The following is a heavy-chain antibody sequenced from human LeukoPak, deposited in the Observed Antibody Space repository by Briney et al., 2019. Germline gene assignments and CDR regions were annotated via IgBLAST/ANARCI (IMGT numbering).Heavy chain of an antibody. V-gene: IGHV3-48*03. J-gene: IGHJ4*02. Sequence: GGSLRLSCAASGFTFSNAWMNWMGWVRQAPGKGLEWISYISSSGRTIYYADSVKGRFTISRDDAKNSLYLQMNSLRAEDTAVYYCARGDSMETMLYLFDYWGQGTLVTVSS. D-gene: IGHD2-8*01. CDR1: GFTFSN. CDR2: ISSSGRTI. CDR3: ARGDSMETMLYLFDY.